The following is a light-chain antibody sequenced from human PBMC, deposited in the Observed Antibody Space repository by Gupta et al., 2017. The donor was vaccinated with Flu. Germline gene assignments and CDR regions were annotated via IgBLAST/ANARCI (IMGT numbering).Light chain of an antibody. Sequence: QSVLTQPPSASGTPGQRVTISCSGSSSNIGSNALNWYQQLPGTAPKPRIFSDNQRPSGVPDRFSCYKADNYASRETRGLQSEDEADDYWSKSDDSMNGVLFGGGTKLTVL. CDR3: SKSDDSMNGVL. CDR2: SDN. J-gene: IGLJ2*01. CDR1: SSNIGSNA. V-gene: IGLV1-44*01.